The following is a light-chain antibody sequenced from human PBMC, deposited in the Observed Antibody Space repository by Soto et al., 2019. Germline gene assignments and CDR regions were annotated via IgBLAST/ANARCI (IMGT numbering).Light chain of an antibody. CDR3: QQSYSTPWT. J-gene: IGKJ1*01. CDR1: QTISDW. Sequence: DIQMTQSPSTLSASIGDRVTITCRASQTISDWLAWHQQKPGKAPKLLIYKASSLQSGVPSRFSGSGSGTDFTLTISSLQPEDFATYYCQQSYSTPWTFGQGTKVDIK. V-gene: IGKV1-5*03. CDR2: KAS.